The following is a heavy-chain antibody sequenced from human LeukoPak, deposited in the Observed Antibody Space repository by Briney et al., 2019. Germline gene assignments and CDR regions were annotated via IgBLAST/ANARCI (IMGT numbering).Heavy chain of an antibody. D-gene: IGHD3-22*01. J-gene: IGHJ2*01. CDR2: IYTSGST. Sequence: SETLSLTCTVSGGSISSYYWSWIRQPAGKGLEWIGRIYTSGSTNYNPSLKSRVNISVDKSKNQFSLKLSPVTAADTAVYYCARAGDYYDSSGGYWYFDLWGRGTLVTVSS. CDR1: GGSISSYY. V-gene: IGHV4-4*07. CDR3: ARAGDYYDSSGGYWYFDL.